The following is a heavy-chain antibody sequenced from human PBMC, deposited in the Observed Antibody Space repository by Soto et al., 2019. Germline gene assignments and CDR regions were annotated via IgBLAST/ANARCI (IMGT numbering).Heavy chain of an antibody. V-gene: IGHV4-4*02. Sequence: QVQLQESGPGLVKPSGTLSLTCAVSSGSISSTNWWSWVRQPPGKGLEWIGEIYHSGSVNYNPSLKIRVTMSVDKSKNQFSLKLSSVTAADTAVYYCARDCSSSSCYGRAFDVWGQGTMVTVSS. CDR3: ARDCSSSSCYGRAFDV. CDR2: IYHSGSV. CDR1: SGSISSTNW. J-gene: IGHJ3*01. D-gene: IGHD2-2*01.